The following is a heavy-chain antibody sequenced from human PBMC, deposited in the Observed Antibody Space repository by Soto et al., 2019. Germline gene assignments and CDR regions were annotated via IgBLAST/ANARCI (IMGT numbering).Heavy chain of an antibody. CDR3: ARDTQGADGDYVGEDYYYGMDV. J-gene: IGHJ6*02. CDR2: IIPIFGTA. Sequence: QVQLVQSGAEVKKPGSSVKVSCKASGGTFSSYAISWVRQAPGQGLEWMGGIIPIFGTANYAQKFQGRVTITADKSTSTAYMELSSLRSEDTAVYYCARDTQGADGDYVGEDYYYGMDVWGQGTTVTVSS. CDR1: GGTFSSYA. V-gene: IGHV1-69*06. D-gene: IGHD4-17*01.